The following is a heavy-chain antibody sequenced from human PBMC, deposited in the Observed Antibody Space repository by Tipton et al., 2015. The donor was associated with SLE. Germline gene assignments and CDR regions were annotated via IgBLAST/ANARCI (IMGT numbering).Heavy chain of an antibody. J-gene: IGHJ4*02. CDR3: ARRKYCGGDKCYYFDY. D-gene: IGHD2-21*01. CDR1: GYSISSNCY. Sequence: TLSLTCTVSGYSISSNCYWGWIRQPPGKGLEWIGSLYHTGTTYYNPSLRSRVTISVDTSKNQFSLKVRSATAADTAVYYCARRKYCGGDKCYYFDYWGQGTLVTVSP. V-gene: IGHV4-38-2*02. CDR2: LYHTGTT.